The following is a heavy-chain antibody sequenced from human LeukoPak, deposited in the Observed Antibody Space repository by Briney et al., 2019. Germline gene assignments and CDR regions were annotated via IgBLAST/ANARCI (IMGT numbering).Heavy chain of an antibody. CDR3: ASSGYDFWAGYYYMDV. Sequence: SETLSLTCAVYGGSFSGYYWSWIRQPPGKGLEWIGYIYYSGSTNYNPSLKSRVTISVDTSKNQFSLKLSSVTAADTAVYYCASSGYDFWAGYYYMDVWGKGTTVTVSS. V-gene: IGHV4-59*01. CDR2: IYYSGST. CDR1: GGSFSGYY. J-gene: IGHJ6*03. D-gene: IGHD5-12*01.